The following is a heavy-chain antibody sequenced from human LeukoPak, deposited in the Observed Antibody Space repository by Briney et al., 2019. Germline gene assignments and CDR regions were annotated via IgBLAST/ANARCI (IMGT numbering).Heavy chain of an antibody. D-gene: IGHD6-19*01. J-gene: IGHJ4*02. V-gene: IGHV1-46*01. CDR1: GYTFTSYY. CDR3: ARDLKRGYSSGRYSWGTGSSNDY. Sequence: ASVKVSCKASGYTFTSYYMHWVRQAPGQGLEWMGLINPSGSSTSYAQKVQGRLSLTRDMSTSTAYMELRSLRSDDTVVYYCARDLKRGYSSGRYSWGTGSSNDYWGQGTLVTVSS. CDR2: INPSGSST.